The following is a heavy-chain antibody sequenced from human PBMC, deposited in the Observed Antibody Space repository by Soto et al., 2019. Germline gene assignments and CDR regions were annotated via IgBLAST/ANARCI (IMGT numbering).Heavy chain of an antibody. CDR1: GGTFSSYP. V-gene: IGHV1-69*01. Sequence: QEQLVQSGAEVKKPGSSVKVSCKDSGGTFSSYPINWVRQAPGQGLEWMGGIIPFFGTSNYAQKFQGRVTITADDSTSTAYMELRSLRSEDTAVYYCARVGHITNYGMAVWGQGTTVTVSS. CDR3: ARVGHITNYGMAV. CDR2: IIPFFGTS. J-gene: IGHJ6*02. D-gene: IGHD1-26*01.